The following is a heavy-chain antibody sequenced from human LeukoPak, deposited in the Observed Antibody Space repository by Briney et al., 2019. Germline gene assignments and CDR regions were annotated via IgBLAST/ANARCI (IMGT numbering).Heavy chain of an antibody. Sequence: GGSLRLSCVASGFTVNSYCMNWVRQAPGKGLEWVANIKQDGSEKYYVDSVKGRFTISRDNAKNSLYLQMNSLRAEDTAVYYCARVALEWLLYYYYYYGMDVWGQGTTVTVSS. J-gene: IGHJ6*02. CDR2: IKQDGSEK. D-gene: IGHD3-3*01. V-gene: IGHV3-7*03. CDR1: GFTVNSYC. CDR3: ARVALEWLLYYYYYYGMDV.